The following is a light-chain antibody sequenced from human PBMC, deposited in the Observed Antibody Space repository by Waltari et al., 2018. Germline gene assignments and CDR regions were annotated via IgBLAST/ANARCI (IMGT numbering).Light chain of an antibody. J-gene: IGKJ1*01. CDR2: DVS. CDR3: QHYVRLPVT. Sequence: EIMLTQSPGTLSLSPGERATLSCRASQIISRALAWYQQKPGQAPRLLIYDVSTRASGIPDRFIGSGSGTDFSLTISRLEPEDFAVYYCQHYVRLPVTFGQGTKLEFK. V-gene: IGKV3-20*01. CDR1: QIISRA.